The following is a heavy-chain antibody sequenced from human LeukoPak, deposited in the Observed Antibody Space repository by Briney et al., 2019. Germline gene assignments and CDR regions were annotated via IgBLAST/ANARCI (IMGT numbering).Heavy chain of an antibody. CDR1: GYTFTDYW. CDR3: ARRRDERGYKDIFDI. Sequence: GESLKISCQASGYTFTDYWIGWVRQVPGKGLEWMGIIYPGDSDTRYSPSFQGQVTISADKSISTAYLQWSSLKASDTAMYYCARRRDERGYKDIFDIWGQGTMVTVSS. J-gene: IGHJ3*02. CDR2: IYPGDSDT. V-gene: IGHV5-51*01. D-gene: IGHD5-18*01.